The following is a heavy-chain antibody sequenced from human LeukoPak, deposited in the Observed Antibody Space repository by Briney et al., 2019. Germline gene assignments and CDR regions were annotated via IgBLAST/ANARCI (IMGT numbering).Heavy chain of an antibody. CDR1: GGTFSSYA. Sequence: SVKVSCKASGGTFSSYAISWVRQAPGQGLEWMGGIIPIFGTANYAQKFQGRVTITADESTRTAYMELSSLSSEDTAVYYCAKERYSSGWYCAFDIWGQGTMVTVSS. CDR3: AKERYSSGWYCAFDI. V-gene: IGHV1-69*13. CDR2: IIPIFGTA. D-gene: IGHD6-19*01. J-gene: IGHJ3*02.